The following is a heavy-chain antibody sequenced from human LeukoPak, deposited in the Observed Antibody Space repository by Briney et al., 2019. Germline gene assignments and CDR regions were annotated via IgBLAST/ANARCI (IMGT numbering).Heavy chain of an antibody. J-gene: IGHJ4*02. D-gene: IGHD3-10*01. Sequence: VASVKVSCKASGYTFTGYGISWVRQAPGQGLEWMGWISAYNGNTNYAQKLQGRVTMTTDTSTSTAYMELRSLRSDDTAVYYCARAYYYGSGSYYVFDYWGQGTLVTVSS. CDR2: ISAYNGNT. CDR1: GYTFTGYG. V-gene: IGHV1-18*01. CDR3: ARAYYYGSGSYYVFDY.